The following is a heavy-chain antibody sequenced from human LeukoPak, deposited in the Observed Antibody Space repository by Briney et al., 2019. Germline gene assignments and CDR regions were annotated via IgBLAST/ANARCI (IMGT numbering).Heavy chain of an antibody. CDR2: IYYSGST. J-gene: IGHJ4*02. V-gene: IGHV4-59*01. CDR3: ARFSLYDYVWGTHRQTFAFDY. D-gene: IGHD3-16*02. Sequence: SETLSLTCTVSGGSISSYYWSWIRQPPGKGLEWIGYIYYSGSTNYNPSLKSRVTISVDTSKNQFSLKLSSVTAADTAVYYCARFSLYDYVWGTHRQTFAFDYWGQGTLVTVSS. CDR1: GGSISSYY.